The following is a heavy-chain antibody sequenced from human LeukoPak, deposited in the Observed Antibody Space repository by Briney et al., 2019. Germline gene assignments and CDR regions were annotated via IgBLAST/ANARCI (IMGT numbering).Heavy chain of an antibody. CDR1: GFSFSTSA. CDR2: ITSNGRST. J-gene: IGHJ4*02. Sequence: GGSLRLSCSASGFSFSTSAMHWVRQAPGKGLQFVSAITSNGRSTYYADSVKGRFTISRDNSKNTLYLQMSSLRAEDTALYCCVRDLTWGQGTLVTVSS. D-gene: IGHD4/OR15-4a*01. V-gene: IGHV3-64D*06. CDR3: VRDLT.